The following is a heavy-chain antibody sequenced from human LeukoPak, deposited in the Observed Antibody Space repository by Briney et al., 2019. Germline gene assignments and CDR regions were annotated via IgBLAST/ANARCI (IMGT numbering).Heavy chain of an antibody. D-gene: IGHD4-17*01. CDR2: IKQDGGEK. Sequence: TGGSLRLSCAASGFTFSSYWMSWGRQAPGKGLEWVANIKQDGGEKYYVESVKGRFSISRDNAKNSLYLQMNSLRGEDTAGYYCARDDSGDSNDNSGPGNLVTAS. CDR3: ARDDSGDSNDN. J-gene: IGHJ4*01. V-gene: IGHV3-7*01. CDR1: GFTFSSYW.